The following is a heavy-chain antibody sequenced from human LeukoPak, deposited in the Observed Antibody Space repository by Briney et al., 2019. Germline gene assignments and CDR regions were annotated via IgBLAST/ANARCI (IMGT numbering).Heavy chain of an antibody. Sequence: ASVKVSCKTSVYTFTDYYIHWVRQTPGQGLEWMGRIGAYKGNTNYAQKLQSRVTMTTDTSTSTAYMELRRLRSDDTAVYYCARVSRGRYYDFWSGRRTYYYYYMDVWGKGTTVTVSS. J-gene: IGHJ6*03. CDR1: VYTFTDYY. V-gene: IGHV1-18*04. CDR3: ARVSRGRYYDFWSGRRTYYYYYMDV. CDR2: IGAYKGNT. D-gene: IGHD3-3*01.